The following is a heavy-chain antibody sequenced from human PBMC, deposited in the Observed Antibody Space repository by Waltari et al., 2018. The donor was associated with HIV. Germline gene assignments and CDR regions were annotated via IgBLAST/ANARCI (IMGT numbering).Heavy chain of an antibody. V-gene: IGHV5-51*01. CDR2: INPGTSNT. CDR1: GYKFNTYW. J-gene: IGHJ1*01. Sequence: EVQLVQSRKEIKKPGESLKISCKGSGYKFNTYWIGWVRQMPGKGLEWMGIINPGTSNTRYCLSSQRLVTISAGTSVTPPYRHWGSLKGSDTAKYYCVVGPDYFGGPEGRGRRDSFQNWGQGTLVTVSS. D-gene: IGHD2-21*01. CDR3: VVGPDYFGGPEGRGRRDSFQN.